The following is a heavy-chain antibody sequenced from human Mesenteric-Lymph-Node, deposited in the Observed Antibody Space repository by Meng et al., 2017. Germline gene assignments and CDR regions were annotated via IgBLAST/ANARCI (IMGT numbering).Heavy chain of an antibody. CDR1: GFTFTSYW. Sequence: GESLKISCATSGFTFTSYWMHWVRQAPGKGLGWVSRINGDGSDTTYADSVKGRFTISRDNAKNALYLQMSSLRAADTAVYYGARVTMRGYSSSWYERVRANYGMDVWGQGTTVTVSS. D-gene: IGHD6-13*01. J-gene: IGHJ6*02. CDR2: INGDGSDT. CDR3: ARVTMRGYSSSWYERVRANYGMDV. V-gene: IGHV3-74*01.